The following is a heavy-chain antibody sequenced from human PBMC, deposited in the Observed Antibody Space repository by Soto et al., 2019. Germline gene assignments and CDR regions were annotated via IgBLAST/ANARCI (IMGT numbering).Heavy chain of an antibody. CDR2: IYHSGST. CDR3: ARGVPVRFDY. D-gene: IGHD4-17*01. CDR1: GGSISSYS. V-gene: IGHV4-30-2*01. J-gene: IGHJ4*02. Sequence: PSETLSLTCTVSGGSISSYSWSWIRQPPGKGLEWIGYIYHSGSTYYNPSLKSRVTISVDRSKNQFSLKLSSVTAADTAVYYCARGVPVRFDYWGQGTLVTVSS.